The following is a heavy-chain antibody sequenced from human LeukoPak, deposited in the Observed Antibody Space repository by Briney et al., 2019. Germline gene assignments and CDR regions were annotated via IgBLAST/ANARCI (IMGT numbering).Heavy chain of an antibody. Sequence: SQTLSLTCTVSGVSISSDDYYWSWIRQHPAKGLEWMGYIYYKGFTYYNPSLKSRITIAVDTSKNQFSLKLSSVTAADTAVYYCARCKVVRGPEGYYYYGMDVWGQGTTVTVSS. CDR1: GVSISSDDYY. CDR2: IYYKGFT. CDR3: ARCKVVRGPEGYYYYGMDV. D-gene: IGHD3-10*01. V-gene: IGHV4-31*03. J-gene: IGHJ6*02.